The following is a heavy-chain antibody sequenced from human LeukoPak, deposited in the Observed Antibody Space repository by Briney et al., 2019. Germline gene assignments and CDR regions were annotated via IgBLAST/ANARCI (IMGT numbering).Heavy chain of an antibody. D-gene: IGHD3-10*01. CDR1: GYTFTGYY. CDR2: IIPILGIA. Sequence: SVKVSCKASGYTFTGYYMHWVRQAPGQGLEWMGRIIPILGIANYAQKFQGRVTITADKSTSTAYMELGSLRSEDTAVYYCAELIWFLDYWGQGTLVTVSS. V-gene: IGHV1-69*02. CDR3: AELIWFLDY. J-gene: IGHJ4*02.